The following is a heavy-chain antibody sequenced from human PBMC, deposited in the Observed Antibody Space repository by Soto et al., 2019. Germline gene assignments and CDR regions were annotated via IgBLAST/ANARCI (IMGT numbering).Heavy chain of an antibody. CDR2: INPSGGST. D-gene: IGHD6-13*01. Sequence: ASVKVSCKASGYTFTSYYMHWVRQAPGQGLEWMGIINPSGGSTSYAQKFQGRVTMTRDTSTSTVYMELSSLRSEDTTVYYCARDRRSDIADGYWGQGTLVTVSS. V-gene: IGHV1-46*01. CDR3: ARDRRSDIADGY. J-gene: IGHJ4*02. CDR1: GYTFTSYY.